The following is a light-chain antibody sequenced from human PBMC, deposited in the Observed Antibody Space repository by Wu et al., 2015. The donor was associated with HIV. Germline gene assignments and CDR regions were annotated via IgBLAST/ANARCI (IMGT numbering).Light chain of an antibody. Sequence: ERVLTQSPVTLSLSPGERATLSCRASQSVNKYVAWYQQKPGQAPRFLIYDASKRASGIPARFSGSGSGTDFTLTISSLEPEDSAVYYCQQRDNWPLTFGQGTRLEI. CDR3: QQRDNWPLT. CDR2: DAS. V-gene: IGKV3-11*01. CDR1: QSVNKY. J-gene: IGKJ5*01.